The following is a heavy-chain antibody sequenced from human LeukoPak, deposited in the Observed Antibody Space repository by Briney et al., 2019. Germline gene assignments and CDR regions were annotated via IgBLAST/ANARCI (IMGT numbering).Heavy chain of an antibody. D-gene: IGHD6-19*01. CDR3: ARDPREIAVAFDAFDI. CDR2: ISAYNGNT. Sequence: GASVKVSCKASGYTFTSYGISWVRQAPGQGLEWMGWISAYNGNTNYAQKLQGRVTMTTDTSTSTAYMELRSLRSDDTAVYYCARDPREIAVAFDAFDIWGQGTMVTVSS. CDR1: GYTFTSYG. V-gene: IGHV1-18*01. J-gene: IGHJ3*02.